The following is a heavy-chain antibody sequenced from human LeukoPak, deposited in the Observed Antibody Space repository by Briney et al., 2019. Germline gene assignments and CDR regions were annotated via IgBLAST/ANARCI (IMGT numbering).Heavy chain of an antibody. Sequence: GGSLRLSCAASGFTFSSYGMHWVRQAPGKGLEWVANIKQDGSEKYYVDSVKGRFTISRDNAKNSLYLQMNSLRAEDTAVYYCARDQWLALHFDYWGQGTLVTVSS. J-gene: IGHJ4*02. CDR2: IKQDGSEK. V-gene: IGHV3-7*01. CDR3: ARDQWLALHFDY. CDR1: GFTFSSYG. D-gene: IGHD6-19*01.